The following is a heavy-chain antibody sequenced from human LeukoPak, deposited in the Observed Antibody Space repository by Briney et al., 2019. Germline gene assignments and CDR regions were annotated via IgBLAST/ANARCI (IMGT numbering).Heavy chain of an antibody. D-gene: IGHD3-22*01. CDR2: IRYDGSNK. V-gene: IGHV3-30*02. CDR1: GFTFSSYG. Sequence: GGSLRLSCAASGFTFSSYGTHWVRQAPGKGLEWVAFIRYDGSNKYYADSVKGRFTISRDNSKNTLYLQMNSLRAEDTAVYYCAKIYDSSGYHDYWGQGTLVTVSS. CDR3: AKIYDSSGYHDY. J-gene: IGHJ4*02.